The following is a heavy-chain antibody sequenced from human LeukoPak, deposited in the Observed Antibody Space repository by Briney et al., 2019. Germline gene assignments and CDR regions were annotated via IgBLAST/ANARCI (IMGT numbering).Heavy chain of an antibody. J-gene: IGHJ4*02. Sequence: PSETLSLTCAVYGGSFSGYYWGWIRQPPGKALEWIGTIYYNGATRYNPSLNSRATISVDTSKDQFSLKLNSMTAADTAVYYCARELLSCSGSSCQSGDYWGQGTLVTVSS. D-gene: IGHD2-15*01. CDR3: ARELLSCSGSSCQSGDY. V-gene: IGHV4-34*11. CDR2: IYYNGAT. CDR1: GGSFSGYY.